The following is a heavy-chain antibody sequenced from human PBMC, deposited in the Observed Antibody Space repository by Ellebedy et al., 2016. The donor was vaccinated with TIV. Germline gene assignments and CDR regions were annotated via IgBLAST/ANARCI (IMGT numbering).Heavy chain of an antibody. D-gene: IGHD2-21*02. CDR1: NGSLYNGYS. V-gene: IGHV4-30-2*01. Sequence: MPSETLSLTCVVSNGSLYNGYSWSWIRQPPGKGLEWIGYMYHTGSTYYSPSLRSRVTISVDSSKKQLSLHLTSVTAADTAVYWCARTANGVLKGFDYWGQGTMVTVS. CDR3: ARTANGVLKGFDY. J-gene: IGHJ4*03. CDR2: MYHTGST.